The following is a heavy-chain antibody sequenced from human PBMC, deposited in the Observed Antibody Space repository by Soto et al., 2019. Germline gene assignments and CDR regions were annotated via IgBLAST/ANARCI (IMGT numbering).Heavy chain of an antibody. J-gene: IGHJ6*02. D-gene: IGHD3-22*01. CDR2: ISYDGSNK. V-gene: IGHV3-30*18. Sequence: GGSLRLSCAASGFTFSSYGMHWVRQAPGKGLEWVAVISYDGSNKYYADSVKGRFTISRDNSKNTLYLQMNSLRAEDTAVYYCAKFPSRAYYDSSGGITDVWGQGTTVTVSS. CDR1: GFTFSSYG. CDR3: AKFPSRAYYDSSGGITDV.